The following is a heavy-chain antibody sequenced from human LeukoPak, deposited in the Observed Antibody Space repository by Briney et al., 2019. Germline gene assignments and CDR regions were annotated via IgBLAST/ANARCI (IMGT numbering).Heavy chain of an antibody. D-gene: IGHD3-10*01. V-gene: IGHV3-30*18. CDR3: AKDGYYGSGTFPDY. Sequence: GGSLRLSCAASGFTFRSYGMNWVRQAPGKGLEWVAVISYDGTNKFYVGSLRGRFTIPGDNSKNTLYLQMDSLRAEDTAVYYCAKDGYYGSGTFPDYWGQGTLVTVSS. J-gene: IGHJ4*02. CDR1: GFTFRSYG. CDR2: ISYDGTNK.